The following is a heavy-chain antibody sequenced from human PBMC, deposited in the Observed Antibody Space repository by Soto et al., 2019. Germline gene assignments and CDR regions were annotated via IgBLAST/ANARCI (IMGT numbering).Heavy chain of an antibody. V-gene: IGHV3-74*01. CDR3: ARAIDFYFDL. CDR2: INSDESSR. J-gene: IGHJ2*01. Sequence: EVQLVESGGDLVQPGGSLSLSCVASGFTFSNYWMHWVRQAPGKGLEWVSRINSDESSRAYADSVKGRFISSRDNDKNSLSLEMNSLRAEDTAVYYGARAIDFYFDLWGRGTLVTVSS. CDR1: GFTFSNYW.